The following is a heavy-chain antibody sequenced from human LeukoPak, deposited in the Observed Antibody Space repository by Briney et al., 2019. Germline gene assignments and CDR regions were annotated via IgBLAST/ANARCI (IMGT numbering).Heavy chain of an antibody. J-gene: IGHJ5*02. CDR1: GFTFNSHW. CDR3: ARDKGPRDGYNYWFDP. D-gene: IGHD5-24*01. Sequence: PGGSLRLSCAASGFTFNSHWMSWVRQAPGKGLEWVSVIYSGGSTYYADSVKGRFTISRDNSKNTLYLQMNSLRAEDTAVYYCARDKGPRDGYNYWFDPWGQGTLVTVSS. CDR2: IYSGGST. V-gene: IGHV3-66*01.